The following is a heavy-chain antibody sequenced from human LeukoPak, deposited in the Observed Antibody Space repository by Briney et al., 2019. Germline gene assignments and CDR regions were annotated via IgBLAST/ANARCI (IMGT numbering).Heavy chain of an antibody. V-gene: IGHV3-74*01. Sequence: GGSLRLSCAASGFTFSSYWMHWVRQAPGKGLVWVSRINTDGSSTSYADSVKGRFTISRDNAKNTLYLQKNSLRAEDTAVYYCARGITGTAGYYYYMDVWGKGTTVTVSS. CDR2: INTDGSST. D-gene: IGHD1-20*01. CDR1: GFTFSSYW. J-gene: IGHJ6*03. CDR3: ARGITGTAGYYYYMDV.